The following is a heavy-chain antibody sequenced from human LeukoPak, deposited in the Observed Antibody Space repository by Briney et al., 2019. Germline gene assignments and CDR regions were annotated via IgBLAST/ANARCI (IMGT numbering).Heavy chain of an antibody. CDR3: ARRTYGDYNLRYYYYGMDV. J-gene: IGHJ6*02. D-gene: IGHD4-17*01. CDR2: TYYRSKWYN. V-gene: IGHV6-1*01. CDR1: GDSVSSNSAA. Sequence: RSQTLSLTCAISGDSVSSNSAAWNWVRQSPSRGLEWLGRTYYRSKWYNDYAVSVKSRITINPDTSKNQFSLQLNSVTPEDTAVYYCARRTYGDYNLRYYYYGMDVWGQGTTVTVPS.